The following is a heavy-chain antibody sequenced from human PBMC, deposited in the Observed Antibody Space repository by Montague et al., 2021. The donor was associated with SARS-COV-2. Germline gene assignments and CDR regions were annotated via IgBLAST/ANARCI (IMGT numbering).Heavy chain of an antibody. CDR3: ASQPVLQQLCA. D-gene: IGHD6-13*01. J-gene: IGHJ4*02. CDR1: GVSISSEDW. V-gene: IGHV4-4*02. Sequence: SETLSLTCTVSGVSISSEDWWRWVRQPPGKGRVWRAGTHQWGGTNYNTSLRSRVTILLDNCKNQFSLMLTSVTAADTAMYYCASQPVLQQLCAWGQGTLVTVSS. CDR2: THQWGGT.